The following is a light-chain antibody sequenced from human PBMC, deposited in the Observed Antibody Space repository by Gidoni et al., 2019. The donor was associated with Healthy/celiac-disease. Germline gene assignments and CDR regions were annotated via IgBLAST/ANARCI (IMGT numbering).Light chain of an antibody. CDR1: QSVSSSY. V-gene: IGKV3-20*01. CDR3: QQYGSSPLT. CDR2: GAS. J-gene: IGKJ1*01. Sequence: LVLTHSPGTLSLSPVERATLSCRASQSVSSSYLAWYQQKPGQAPRLLIYGASSRATGIPDRVSGSGSGTDFTLTISRLETEDFAVYYCQQYGSSPLTFGQGTKVEIK.